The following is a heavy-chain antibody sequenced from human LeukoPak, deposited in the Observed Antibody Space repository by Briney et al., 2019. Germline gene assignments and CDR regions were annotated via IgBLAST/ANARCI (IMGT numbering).Heavy chain of an antibody. CDR2: IYNSGNT. CDR3: ARGTFDSSGYYLFDY. CDR1: GGSISTNY. J-gene: IGHJ4*02. V-gene: IGHV4-4*07. D-gene: IGHD3-22*01. Sequence: SETLSLTCTVSGGSISTNYWSWIRQPAGKGLEWIGRIYNSGNTNYSPSLESRVTMSADTSKNQFSLKLSSVTAADTAVYYCARGTFDSSGYYLFDYWGQGTLVTVSS.